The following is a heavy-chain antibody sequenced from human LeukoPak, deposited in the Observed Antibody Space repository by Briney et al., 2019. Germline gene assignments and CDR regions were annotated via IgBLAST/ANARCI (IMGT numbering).Heavy chain of an antibody. D-gene: IGHD6-19*01. CDR2: ISGSGGST. CDR3: ANSVAVAVSYFDY. J-gene: IGHJ4*02. Sequence: GSLRFSCAASGFTFSSYAMSWVRQAPGKGLEWVSTISGSGGSTYYADSVKGRFTISRDNSKNTLYLQMNSLRAEDTAVYYCANSVAVAVSYFDYWGQGTLVTVSS. V-gene: IGHV3-23*01. CDR1: GFTFSSYA.